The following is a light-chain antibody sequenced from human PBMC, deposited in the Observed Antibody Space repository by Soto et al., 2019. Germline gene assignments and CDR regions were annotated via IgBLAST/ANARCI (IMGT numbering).Light chain of an antibody. CDR3: ATWDDSLSGFVV. V-gene: IGLV1-47*01. CDR1: SSNIGNNF. J-gene: IGLJ7*01. CDR2: SDN. Sequence: QPVLTQPPSVSGTPGQRVTISCSGSSSNIGNNFVYWYQHLPGAAPTLVVYSDNHRPSGVPVRFSGSKSGTSASLTISGLRSEDEATYYCATWDDSLSGFVVFGGGTQLTVL.